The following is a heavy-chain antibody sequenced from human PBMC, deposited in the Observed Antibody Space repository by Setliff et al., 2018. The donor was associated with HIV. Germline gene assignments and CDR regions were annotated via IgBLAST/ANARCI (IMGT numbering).Heavy chain of an antibody. CDR1: GGSISSSSYY. D-gene: IGHD3-3*01. V-gene: IGHV4-39*02. CDR3: ARDVMEWFGNYFDN. CDR2: IYYSGST. Sequence: SETLSLTCTVSGGSISSSSYYWGWIRQPPGKGLEWIGNIYYSGSTYYNPSLKSRVTISVDTSKNQFSLKLTSVTAADTAVYYCARDVMEWFGNYFDNWGQGALVTVSS. J-gene: IGHJ4*02.